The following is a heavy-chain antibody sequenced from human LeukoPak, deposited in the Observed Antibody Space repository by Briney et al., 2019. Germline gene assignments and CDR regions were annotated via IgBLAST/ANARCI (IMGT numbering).Heavy chain of an antibody. V-gene: IGHV4-59*01. J-gene: IGHJ3*02. CDR1: GGSLASYY. CDR3: ARGSALNDIVVVVAATKAFDI. CDR2: IYFSGST. Sequence: SETLSLTCTVSGGSLASYYWNWIRQPPGKGLEWIGHIYFSGSTKYNPSLKSRVTISVDTSKNQFSLKLSSVTAADTAVYYCARGSALNDIVVVVAATKAFDIWGQGTMVTVSS. D-gene: IGHD2-15*01.